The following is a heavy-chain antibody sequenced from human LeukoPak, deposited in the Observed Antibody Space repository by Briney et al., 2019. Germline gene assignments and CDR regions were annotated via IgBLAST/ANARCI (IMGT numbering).Heavy chain of an antibody. CDR2: ISGSGGST. CDR3: AKATSSGWHFDY. J-gene: IGHJ4*02. Sequence: GGSLRLSCAASGFTFSSYAMSWVRQAPGKGLEWVSAISGSGGSTYYADSVKGRLTISRDNSKNTLYLQMNSLRAEDTAVYYCAKATSSGWHFDYWGQGTLVTVSS. CDR1: GFTFSSYA. V-gene: IGHV3-23*01. D-gene: IGHD6-19*01.